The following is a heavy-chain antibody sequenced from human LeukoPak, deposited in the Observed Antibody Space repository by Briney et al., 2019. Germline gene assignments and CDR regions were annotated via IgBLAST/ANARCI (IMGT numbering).Heavy chain of an antibody. Sequence: SETLSLTCTVSGGSISSSSYYWSWNRQPPGKGLEWIGYIYYSGSTNYNPSLKSRVTISVDTSKNQFSLKQSSVTAADTAVYYCARVISRGGYFDYWGQGTLVTVSS. D-gene: IGHD5-24*01. J-gene: IGHJ4*02. V-gene: IGHV4-61*01. CDR1: GGSISSSSYY. CDR2: IYYSGST. CDR3: ARVISRGGYFDY.